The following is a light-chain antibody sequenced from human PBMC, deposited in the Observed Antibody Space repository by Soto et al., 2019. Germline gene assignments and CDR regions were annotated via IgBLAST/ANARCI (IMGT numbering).Light chain of an antibody. CDR2: AAS. CDR1: RGISSF. V-gene: IGKV1-17*01. J-gene: IGKJ4*01. Sequence: IQLTQSPSSLSASVGDRVTVTCRASRGISSFLAWYQQKPGKAPKRLIYAASSLQSGVPSRFSGSGSGTEFTLTISSLQPEDFATYYCLQHNSYPLTFGGGTKVDIK. CDR3: LQHNSYPLT.